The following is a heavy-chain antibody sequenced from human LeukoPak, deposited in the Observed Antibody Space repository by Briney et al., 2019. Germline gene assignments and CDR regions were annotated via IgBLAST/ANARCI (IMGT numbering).Heavy chain of an antibody. V-gene: IGHV4-39*07. CDR3: ARDQAGYCSSTRCYARGVYYYYYMDV. Sequence: SETLSLTCTVSGGSISGNSYYWGWVRQPPSKGLEWIGSGYYSGSIFYSPSLKSRVTIFVDTSKNQFSLKLSSVTAADTAVYYCARDQAGYCSSTRCYARGVYYYYYMDVWGKGTTVTVSS. D-gene: IGHD2-2*01. CDR1: GGSISGNSYY. J-gene: IGHJ6*03. CDR2: GYYSGSI.